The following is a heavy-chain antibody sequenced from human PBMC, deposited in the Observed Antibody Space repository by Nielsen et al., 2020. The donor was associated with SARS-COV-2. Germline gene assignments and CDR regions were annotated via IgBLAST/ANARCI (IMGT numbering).Heavy chain of an antibody. V-gene: IGHV3-64D*06. CDR3: VKGIQLWLRSGFDY. CDR2: ISSNGGST. CDR1: GFTFSSYA. J-gene: IGHJ4*02. Sequence: GESLKISCSASGFTFSSYAMHWVRQAPGKGLEYVSAISSNGGSTYYADSVKGRFTISRDNSKNTLYLKMSSLRAEDTAVYYCVKGIQLWLRSGFDYWGQGTLVTVSS. D-gene: IGHD5-18*01.